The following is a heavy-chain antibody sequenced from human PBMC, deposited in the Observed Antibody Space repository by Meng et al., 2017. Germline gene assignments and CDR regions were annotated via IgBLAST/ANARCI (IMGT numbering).Heavy chain of an antibody. Sequence: SETLSLTCTVSGGSISSSSYYWGWIRQPPGKGLEWIGSIYYSGSTYYNPSLKSRVTISVDTSKNQFSLKLSSVTAADTAVYYCAGRTITMVRGVMRGEYYFDYWGRGTLVTVSS. CDR2: IYYSGST. V-gene: IGHV4-39*07. CDR3: AGRTITMVRGVMRGEYYFDY. D-gene: IGHD3-10*01. J-gene: IGHJ4*02. CDR1: GGSISSSSYY.